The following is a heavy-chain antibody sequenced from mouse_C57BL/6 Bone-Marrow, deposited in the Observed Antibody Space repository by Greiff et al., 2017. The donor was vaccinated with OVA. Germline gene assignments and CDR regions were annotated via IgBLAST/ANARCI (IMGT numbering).Heavy chain of an antibody. CDR2: INPNNGGT. V-gene: IGHV1-26*01. CDR1: GYTFTDYY. CDR3: ARWLLRNY. D-gene: IGHD2-3*01. Sequence: EVQLQQSGPELVKPGASVQISCKASGYTFTDYYMNWVKQSHGKSLEWIGDINPNNGGTSYNQKFKGKATLTVDKSSSTAYMELRSLTSEDSAVYYCARWLLRNYWGQGTTLTVSS. J-gene: IGHJ2*01.